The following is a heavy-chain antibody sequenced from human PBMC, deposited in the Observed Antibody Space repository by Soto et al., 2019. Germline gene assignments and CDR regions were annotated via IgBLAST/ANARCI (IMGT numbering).Heavy chain of an antibody. Sequence: PGESLKISCKGSGYSFAGYGITWVRQKPGKGLEWMGRIDPSDSQTYYSPSFRGHVTISVTKSITTVFLPWSSLRASDTAMYYCARQIYDADTGPNFQYYFDSWGQGTPVTVSS. V-gene: IGHV5-10-1*01. CDR1: GYSFAGYG. CDR2: IDPSDSQT. CDR3: ARQIYDADTGPNFQYYFDS. D-gene: IGHD5-18*01. J-gene: IGHJ4*02.